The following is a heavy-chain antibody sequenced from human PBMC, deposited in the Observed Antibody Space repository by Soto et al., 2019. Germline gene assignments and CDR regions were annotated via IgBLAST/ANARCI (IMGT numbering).Heavy chain of an antibody. CDR2: IIPIFGTA. CDR1: GGTFSSYA. CDR3: ARGERELPLYYYGMDV. J-gene: IGHJ6*02. D-gene: IGHD1-26*01. Sequence: VASVKVSCKASGGTFSSYAISWVRQAPGQGLEWMGGIIPIFGTANYAQKFQGRVTITADKSTSTAYMELSSLRSEDTAVYYCARGERELPLYYYGMDVWGQGTTVTVSS. V-gene: IGHV1-69*06.